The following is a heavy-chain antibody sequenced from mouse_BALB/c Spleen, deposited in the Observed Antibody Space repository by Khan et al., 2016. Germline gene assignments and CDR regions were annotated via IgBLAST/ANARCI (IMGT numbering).Heavy chain of an antibody. Sequence: QIQLVQSGPELKKPGETVKISCKASGYTFTNYGMNWVKQAPGKGLKWMGWINTYTGEPTYADDFKGRFAFSLETSASTAYLQITNLKNEDTATYFCAAYYRDAMDYWGQGTSVTVSS. D-gene: IGHD2-14*01. CDR3: AAYYRDAMDY. CDR2: INTYTGEP. CDR1: GYTFTNYG. V-gene: IGHV9-3-1*01. J-gene: IGHJ4*01.